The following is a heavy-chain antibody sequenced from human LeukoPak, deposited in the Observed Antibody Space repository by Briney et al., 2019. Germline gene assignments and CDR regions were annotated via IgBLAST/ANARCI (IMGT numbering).Heavy chain of an antibody. J-gene: IGHJ4*02. D-gene: IGHD6-19*01. Sequence: GGSLRLSCAASGFTFSDYYMTWIRQAPGKGLEWISYISDSGDTTYYADPVQGRFSISTDNAKNSVYLQLNSLRAEDTAVYYCARAPYRSGPYPLFRDWGQGTLVTVSS. CDR1: GFTFSDYY. CDR3: ARAPYRSGPYPLFRD. V-gene: IGHV3-11*01. CDR2: ISDSGDTT.